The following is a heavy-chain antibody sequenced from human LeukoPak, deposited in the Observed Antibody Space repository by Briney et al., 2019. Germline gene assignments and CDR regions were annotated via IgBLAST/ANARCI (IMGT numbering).Heavy chain of an antibody. CDR1: GGSISSYY. Sequence: PSETLSLTCTVSGGSISSYYWSWIRQPAGKGLEWIGRIYTSGSTNYNPSLKSRVTMSVDTSKNQFSLKLSSVTAADTAVYYCARDRSKSVVVVPAATPPYNWFDPWGQGTLVTVSS. D-gene: IGHD2-2*01. CDR3: ARDRSKSVVVVPAATPPYNWFDP. V-gene: IGHV4-4*07. J-gene: IGHJ5*02. CDR2: IYTSGST.